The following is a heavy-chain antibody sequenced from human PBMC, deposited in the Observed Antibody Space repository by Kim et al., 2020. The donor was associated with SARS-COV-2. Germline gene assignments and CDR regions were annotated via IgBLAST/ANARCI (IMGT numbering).Heavy chain of an antibody. J-gene: IGHJ4*02. V-gene: IGHV3-74*01. D-gene: IGHD6-19*01. CDR3: TRRQFTSGWYYFDY. Sequence: YADSVKGRFTISRDNAKNTLYLQMNSLRAEDTAVYYCTRRQFTSGWYYFDYWGQGTLVTVSS.